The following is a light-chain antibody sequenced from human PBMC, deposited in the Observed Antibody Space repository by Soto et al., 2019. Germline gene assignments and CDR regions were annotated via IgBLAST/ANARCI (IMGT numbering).Light chain of an antibody. V-gene: IGLV1-44*01. Sequence: QSVLTQPPSASGTPGQRVTISCSGSSSNIGRNAVNWYQQLPGTAPKLLIFSNNERPSGVPDRFSGSKSGTSASLAITGLQAEDEADYYCQSYDSRLSGGVFGGGTKLTVL. CDR2: SNN. CDR3: QSYDSRLSGGV. CDR1: SSNIGRNA. J-gene: IGLJ3*02.